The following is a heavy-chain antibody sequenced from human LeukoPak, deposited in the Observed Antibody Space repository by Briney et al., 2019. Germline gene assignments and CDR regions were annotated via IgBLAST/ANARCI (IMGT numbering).Heavy chain of an antibody. CDR3: ARDQIDNSHYHYGMDV. D-gene: IGHD1-1*01. CDR2: IWLDGSSK. CDR1: GFTFSSYG. J-gene: IGHJ6*02. V-gene: IGHV3-33*01. Sequence: GGSLRLSCAASGFTFSSYGMHWVRQAPGKGLEWVAVIWLDGSSKYYADSVEGRFTISRDNSRNTLSLHMDSLRAEDTAVYYCARDQIDNSHYHYGMDVWGQGTTVTVSS.